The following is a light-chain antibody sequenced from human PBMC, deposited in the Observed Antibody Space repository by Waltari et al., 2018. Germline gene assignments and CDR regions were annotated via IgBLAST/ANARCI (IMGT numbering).Light chain of an antibody. Sequence: IQITQSPSSLSASVVDRVTITFRASQGISNSLAWYQTKTGKAPKLLLYAASRLENGVPARFSGSGSGTDYTLTISSLQPEDFATYYCQQYYSIALNFGGGTKVEIK. CDR2: AAS. CDR3: QQYYSIALN. CDR1: QGISNS. J-gene: IGKJ4*01. V-gene: IGKV1-NL1*01.